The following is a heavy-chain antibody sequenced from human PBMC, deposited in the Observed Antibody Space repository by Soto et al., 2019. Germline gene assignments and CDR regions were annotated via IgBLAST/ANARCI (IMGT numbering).Heavy chain of an antibody. CDR3: AREYYDFWSCSRGMDV. Sequence: PGGSLRLSCAASGFTFSSYGMHWVRQAPGKGLVWVSRINSDGSSTSYADSVKGRFTISRDNAKNTLYLQMNSLRAEDTAVYYCAREYYDFWSCSRGMDVWGQGTTVTVSS. V-gene: IGHV3-74*01. J-gene: IGHJ6*02. CDR1: GFTFSSYG. D-gene: IGHD3-3*01. CDR2: INSDGSST.